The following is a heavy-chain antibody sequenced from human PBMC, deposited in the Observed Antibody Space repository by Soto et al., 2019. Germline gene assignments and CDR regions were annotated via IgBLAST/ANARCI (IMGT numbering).Heavy chain of an antibody. J-gene: IGHJ5*02. V-gene: IGHV1-3*01. Sequence: SAKVSFKASRYTFTNYGIHWVPQAPGQRREWMGWINPDNGNTKSSQKFQDRVIITRDTSASTAYMDLSSLRSEDTAVYYCARGIATGQLDPWGQGTLVTVSS. D-gene: IGHD2-15*01. CDR2: INPDNGNT. CDR3: ARGIATGQLDP. CDR1: RYTFTNYG.